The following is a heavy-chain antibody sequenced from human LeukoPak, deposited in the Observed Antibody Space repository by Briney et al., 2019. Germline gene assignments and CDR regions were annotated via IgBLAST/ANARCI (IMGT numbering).Heavy chain of an antibody. J-gene: IGHJ3*02. CDR1: AFTFDDYA. CDR2: ISWNSGII. V-gene: IGHV3-9*03. CDR3: AKGLDDLPDAFDI. Sequence: GRSLRLSCAASAFTFDDYAMHWVRQAPGKGLEWVSGISWNSGIIGYADSVKGRFIISRDNAKNSLYLQMNSLRAEGMALYYCAKGLDDLPDAFDIWGQGTMVTVSS. D-gene: IGHD3/OR15-3a*01.